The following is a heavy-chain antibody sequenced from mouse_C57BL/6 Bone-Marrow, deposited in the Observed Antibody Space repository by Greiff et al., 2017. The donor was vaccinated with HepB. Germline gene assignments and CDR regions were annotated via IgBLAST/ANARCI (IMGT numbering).Heavy chain of an antibody. D-gene: IGHD2-5*01. Sequence: VHVKQSGAELVRPGASVKLSCTASGFNIKDYYMHWVKQRPEQGLEWIGRIDPEDGDTEYAPKFQGKATMTADTSSNTAYLQLSSLTSEDTAVYYCISYYSNYWFAYWGQGTLVTVSA. CDR1: GFNIKDYY. V-gene: IGHV14-1*01. CDR3: ISYYSNYWFAY. CDR2: IDPEDGDT. J-gene: IGHJ3*01.